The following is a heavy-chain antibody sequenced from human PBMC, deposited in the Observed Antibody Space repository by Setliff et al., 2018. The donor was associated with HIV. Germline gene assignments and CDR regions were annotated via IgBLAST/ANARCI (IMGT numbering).Heavy chain of an antibody. D-gene: IGHD5-18*01. Sequence: PSETLSLTCTVSGGSISSGGYYWSWIRQHPGKGLEWIGYIHYSGSTYFNPSLKSRVTISVDTSKNQFSLKLSSVTAADTAVYYCARPRYTYGTPPAFDIWGRGTVVTVSS. V-gene: IGHV4-31*03. CDR2: IHYSGST. CDR3: ARPRYTYGTPPAFDI. CDR1: GGSISSGGYY. J-gene: IGHJ3*02.